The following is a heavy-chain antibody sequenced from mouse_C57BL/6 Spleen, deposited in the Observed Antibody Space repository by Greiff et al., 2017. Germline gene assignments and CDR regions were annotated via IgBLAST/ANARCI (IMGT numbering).Heavy chain of an antibody. Sequence: EVQLVESGGGLVKPGGSLKLSCAASGFTFSSYAMSWVRQTPEKRLEWVATISDGGSYTYYPDNVKGRFTISRDNAKNNLYLQMSHLKSEDTAMYYCARGNWDVTFAYWGQGTLVTVSA. CDR2: ISDGGSYT. J-gene: IGHJ3*01. CDR1: GFTFSSYA. V-gene: IGHV5-4*01. D-gene: IGHD4-1*01. CDR3: ARGNWDVTFAY.